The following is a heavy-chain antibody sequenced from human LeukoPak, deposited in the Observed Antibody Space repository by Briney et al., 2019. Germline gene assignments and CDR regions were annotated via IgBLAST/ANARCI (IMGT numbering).Heavy chain of an antibody. D-gene: IGHD6-13*01. Sequence: GASVKVSFKASGYTFTSYGISWVRPAPGQGLEWMGWISAYNGNTNYAQKLQGRVTMTTDTSTSTAYMELRSLRSDDTAVYYCARDPRGQQLVPLGMDVWGKGTTVTVTS. V-gene: IGHV1-18*04. CDR1: GYTFTSYG. CDR2: ISAYNGNT. J-gene: IGHJ6*04. CDR3: ARDPRGQQLVPLGMDV.